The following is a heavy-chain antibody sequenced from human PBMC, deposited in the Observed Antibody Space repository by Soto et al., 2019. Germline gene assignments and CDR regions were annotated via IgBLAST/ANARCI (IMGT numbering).Heavy chain of an antibody. CDR1: VGSFSVYY. Sequence: AETLCVTCVFHVGSFSVYYWSWIRQPPGKGLDLIGEINHSGSTNYNPSLKSRVTISVDTSKNQLSLKLSSVTAADTAVYYCARVAAFRDTAMVTPGNYYYYYGMDVWGQGTTVTSP. D-gene: IGHD5-18*01. J-gene: IGHJ6*02. CDR2: INHSGST. CDR3: ARVAAFRDTAMVTPGNYYYYYGMDV. V-gene: IGHV4-34*01.